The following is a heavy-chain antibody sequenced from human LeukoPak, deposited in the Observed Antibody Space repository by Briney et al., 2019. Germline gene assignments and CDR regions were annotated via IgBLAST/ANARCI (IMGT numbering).Heavy chain of an antibody. CDR3: ARAPNYSDWCFDL. D-gene: IGHD2-21*01. J-gene: IGHJ2*01. CDR2: MYYSGST. V-gene: IGHV4-59*02. CDR1: GGSVTDYY. Sequence: PSETLSLTCTASGGSVTDYYWSWIRQPPGKGLEWIGYMYYSGSTNFNPSLKSRVTISVDTSKNQFSLKLSSVTAADTAVYYCARAPNYSDWCFDLWGRGTLVTVSS.